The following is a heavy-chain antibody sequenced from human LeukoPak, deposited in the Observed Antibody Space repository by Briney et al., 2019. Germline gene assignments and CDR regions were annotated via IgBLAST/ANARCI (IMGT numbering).Heavy chain of an antibody. J-gene: IGHJ6*02. CDR1: GGSISAYY. V-gene: IGHV4-59*01. CDR2: IYSSGST. D-gene: IGHD1-14*01. Sequence: SETLSLTCTVSGGSISAYYWTWIRQPPGKGLEWIGYIYSSGSTNYNSSLKSRVTISVDTSKSQFSLKLSSVTAADTAVYYCARSSNPFYYYNGLDVWGQGTTVTVSS. CDR3: ARSSNPFYYYNGLDV.